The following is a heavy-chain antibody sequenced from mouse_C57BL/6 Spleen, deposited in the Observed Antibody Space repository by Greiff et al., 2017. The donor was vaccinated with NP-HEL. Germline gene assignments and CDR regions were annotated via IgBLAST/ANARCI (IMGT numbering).Heavy chain of an antibody. V-gene: IGHV1-69*01. D-gene: IGHD1-1*02. CDR1: GYTFTSYW. J-gene: IGHJ1*03. Sequence: QVQLKQPGAELVMPGASVKLSCKASGYTFTSYWMHWVKQRPGQGLEWIGEIDPSDSYTKYNQKFKGKSTLTVDKSSSTAYMQLSSLTSEDTAVYYCARYYDGNHLWYFDVWGTGTTVTVSS. CDR3: ARYYDGNHLWYFDV. CDR2: IDPSDSYT.